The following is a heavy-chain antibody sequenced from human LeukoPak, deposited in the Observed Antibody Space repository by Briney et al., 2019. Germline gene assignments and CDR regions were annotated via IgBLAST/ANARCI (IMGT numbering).Heavy chain of an antibody. CDR1: GFTFSYYG. V-gene: IGHV3-30*03. D-gene: IGHD5-18*01. CDR3: ATRSGYSQGRPDY. CDR2: ISYDGTNQ. Sequence: SGGSLRLSCAASGFTFSYYGLHWVRQGPGKGLEWVAVISYDGTNQYYADSVKGRFTISRDNSKNTLYLQMNSLRAEDTAVYYCATRSGYSQGRPDYWGQGTLVTVSS. J-gene: IGHJ4*02.